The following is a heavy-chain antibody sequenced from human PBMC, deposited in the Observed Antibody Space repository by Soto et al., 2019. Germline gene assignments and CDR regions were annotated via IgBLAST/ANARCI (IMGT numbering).Heavy chain of an antibody. CDR1: GFTFSSYG. CDR3: ARDRHDYDFDY. Sequence: QVQLVESGGGVVQPGRSLRLSCAASGFTFSSYGMHWVRQAPGTGLEWVAVIWYDGSNKYYADSVKGRFTISRDNSKNTLYLQMNSLRAEDTAVYYCARDRHDYDFDYWGQGTLVTVSS. J-gene: IGHJ4*02. V-gene: IGHV3-33*01. D-gene: IGHD4-17*01. CDR2: IWYDGSNK.